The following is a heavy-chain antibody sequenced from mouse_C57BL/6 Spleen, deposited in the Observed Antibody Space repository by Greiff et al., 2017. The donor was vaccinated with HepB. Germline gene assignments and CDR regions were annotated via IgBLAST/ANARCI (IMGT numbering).Heavy chain of an antibody. V-gene: IGHV5-4*01. J-gene: IGHJ3*01. CDR1: GFTFSSYA. CDR3: ARGDYGSAWFAY. Sequence: EVQVVESGGGLVKPGGSLKLSCAASGFTFSSYAMSWVRQTPEKRLEWVATISDGGSYTYCPDNVKGRFTISRDNAKNNLYLQMSHLKSEDTAMYYCARGDYGSAWFAYWGQGTLVTVSA. D-gene: IGHD2-2*01. CDR2: ISDGGSYT.